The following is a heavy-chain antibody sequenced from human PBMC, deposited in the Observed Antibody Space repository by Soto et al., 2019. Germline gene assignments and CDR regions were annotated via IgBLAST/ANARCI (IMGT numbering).Heavy chain of an antibody. J-gene: IGHJ4*02. CDR2: INQSGST. V-gene: IGHV4-34*01. CDR3: ARRPNDLVVPNF. D-gene: IGHD2-8*02. CDR1: GGAFVVES. Sequence: TRSDEWSGWGGAFVVESCMPFRQTPGKGLEWIGEINQSGSTNYNASLTSRLTLSVDTSKKHISLKLSSVTGADTAVYYCARRPNDLVVPNFSGQGTLVTVS.